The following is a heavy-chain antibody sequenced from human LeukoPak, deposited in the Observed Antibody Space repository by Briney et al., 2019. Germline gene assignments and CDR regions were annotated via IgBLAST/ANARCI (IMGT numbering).Heavy chain of an antibody. CDR2: IYTSGST. CDR3: ASTTYYYDSSGYSLDY. Sequence: SETLSLTCTVSGGSISSYYWSWIRQPAGKGLEWIGRIYTSGSTNYTPSLKSRVTMSVDTSKNQFSLKLSSVTAADTAVYYCASTTYYYDSSGYSLDYWGQGTLVTVSS. J-gene: IGHJ4*02. V-gene: IGHV4-4*07. D-gene: IGHD3-22*01. CDR1: GGSISSYY.